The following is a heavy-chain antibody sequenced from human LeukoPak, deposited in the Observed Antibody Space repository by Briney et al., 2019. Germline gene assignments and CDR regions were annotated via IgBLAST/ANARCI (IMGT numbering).Heavy chain of an antibody. Sequence: PGGSLRLSCAASGFTVSSNYMSWVRQAPGKGLEWVSVIYSGGSTYYADSVKGRFTISRDNSKNTLYLEMNSLRVEDTALYYCAAVVPAASTGHYYGIDVWGQGTTVTVSS. D-gene: IGHD2-2*01. V-gene: IGHV3-66*02. J-gene: IGHJ6*02. CDR1: GFTVSSNY. CDR2: IYSGGST. CDR3: AAVVPAASTGHYYGIDV.